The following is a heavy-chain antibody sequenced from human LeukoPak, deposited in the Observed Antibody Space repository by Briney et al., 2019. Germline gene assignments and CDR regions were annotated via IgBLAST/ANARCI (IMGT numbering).Heavy chain of an antibody. CDR3: ARDRDRSAGGWFDP. CDR2: IYYSGST. V-gene: IGHV4-61*01. CDR1: GGSVSSGSYY. D-gene: IGHD3-10*01. Sequence: SETLSLTCTVSGGSVSSGSYYWSWIRQPPGKGLERLGYIYYSGSTNYNPSLKSRVTISVDTSKNQFSLKLSSVTAADTAVYYCARDRDRSAGGWFDPWGQGTLVTVSS. J-gene: IGHJ5*02.